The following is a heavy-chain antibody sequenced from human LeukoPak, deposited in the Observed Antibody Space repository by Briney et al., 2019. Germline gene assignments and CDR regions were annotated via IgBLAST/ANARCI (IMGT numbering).Heavy chain of an antibody. J-gene: IGHJ3*02. CDR2: IYPGDSDT. CDR1: GYSFTSYW. V-gene: IGHV5-51*01. Sequence: GESLKISCKGSGYSFTSYWIGWVRQMPGKGLEWMGIIYPGDSDTRYSPSFQGQVTISADKSISTAYLQWSSLKASDTAMYYCARLIPPYYYDSSGYSAFDIWGQGTMVTVSS. CDR3: ARLIPPYYYDSSGYSAFDI. D-gene: IGHD3-22*01.